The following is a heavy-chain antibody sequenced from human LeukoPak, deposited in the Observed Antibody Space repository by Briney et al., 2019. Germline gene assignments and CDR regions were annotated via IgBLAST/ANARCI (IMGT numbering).Heavy chain of an antibody. Sequence: GASVKVSCRASGYTFTSYAISWVRQAPGQRLEWMGWINAGNGNTKYSQEFQGRVTITRDTSASTAYMELSSLRSEDMAVYYCARDRGEYYYDSSGYYSQRDDAFDIWGQGTMVTVSS. CDR2: INAGNGNT. CDR3: ARDRGEYYYDSSGYYSQRDDAFDI. V-gene: IGHV1-3*03. D-gene: IGHD3-22*01. J-gene: IGHJ3*02. CDR1: GYTFTSYA.